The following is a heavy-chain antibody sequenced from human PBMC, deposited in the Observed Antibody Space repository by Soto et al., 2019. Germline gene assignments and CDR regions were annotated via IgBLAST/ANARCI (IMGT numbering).Heavy chain of an antibody. CDR1: GFTFSSYC. CDR2: INQAGTED. J-gene: IGHJ4*02. Sequence: VHLEESGGGLVQPGGALRLSCAAAGFTFSSYCLNWVRQSPGKELEWVANINQAGTEDNLLDSVKGRFTISTDNAKNSLCFQMNSLRVDDTAVYYCARTGDGHHDFLEYWCQGALVSVSS. V-gene: IGHV3-7*01. D-gene: IGHD1-1*01. CDR3: ARTGDGHHDFLEY.